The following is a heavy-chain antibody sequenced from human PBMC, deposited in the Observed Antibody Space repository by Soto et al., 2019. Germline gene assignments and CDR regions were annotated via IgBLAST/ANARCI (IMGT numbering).Heavy chain of an antibody. CDR2: ISGSGGST. V-gene: IGHV3-23*01. Sequence: PGGSLRLSCAASGFTFSSYAMSWVRQAPGKGLEWVSAISGSGGSTYYADSVKGRLTISRDNSKNTLYLQMNSLRAEDTAVYYCAKIAVGATNPFDYWGQETLVTVSS. D-gene: IGHD1-26*01. CDR3: AKIAVGATNPFDY. J-gene: IGHJ4*02. CDR1: GFTFSSYA.